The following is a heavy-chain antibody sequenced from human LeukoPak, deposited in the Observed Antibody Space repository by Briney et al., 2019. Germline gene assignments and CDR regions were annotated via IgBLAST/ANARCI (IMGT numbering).Heavy chain of an antibody. J-gene: IGHJ4*02. D-gene: IGHD6-19*01. V-gene: IGHV4-59*01. Sequence: SETLSLTCTVSGGSISSYYWSWIRQPPGKGLEWIGYIYYSGSTNYNPSLKSRVTISVDTSKNQFSLKLCSVTAADTAVYYCASGYSSGWYYFDYWGQGTLVTVSS. CDR1: GGSISSYY. CDR2: IYYSGST. CDR3: ASGYSSGWYYFDY.